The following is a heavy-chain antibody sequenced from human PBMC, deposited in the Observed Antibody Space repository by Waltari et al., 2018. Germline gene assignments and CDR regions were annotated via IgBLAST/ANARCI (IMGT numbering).Heavy chain of an antibody. CDR3: ATDKYYGSGEKYYFDY. J-gene: IGHJ4*02. CDR1: GYTLTDLS. Sequence: VQLVQSGAEVKKPGASVKVSCKVSGYTLTDLSMHWVRPAPGKGLEWMGGFDPEDGETIYAQKFQGRVTMTEDTSTDTAYMELSSLRSEDTAVYYCATDKYYGSGEKYYFDYWGQGTLVTVSS. CDR2: FDPEDGET. D-gene: IGHD3-10*01. V-gene: IGHV1-24*01.